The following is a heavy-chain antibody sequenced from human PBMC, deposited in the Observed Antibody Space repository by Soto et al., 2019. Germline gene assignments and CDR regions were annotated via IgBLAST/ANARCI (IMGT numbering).Heavy chain of an antibody. CDR1: GGTFSSYA. CDR2: IIPIFGTA. D-gene: IGHD3-22*01. V-gene: IGHV1-69*13. CDR3: ARDYYDSSGSGRYGMDV. J-gene: IGHJ6*02. Sequence: SVKVSCKASGGTFSSYAISWVRQAPGQGLEWMGGIIPIFGTANYAQKFQGRVTITADESTSTAYMELSSLRSEDTAVYYCARDYYDSSGSGRYGMDVWGQGTTVTVSS.